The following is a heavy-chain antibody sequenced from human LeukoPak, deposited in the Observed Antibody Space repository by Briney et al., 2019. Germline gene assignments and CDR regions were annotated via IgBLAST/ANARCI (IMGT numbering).Heavy chain of an antibody. CDR1: GYTFTSYG. V-gene: IGHV1-69*06. D-gene: IGHD2-21*02. J-gene: IGHJ4*02. Sequence: SVKVSCKASGYTFTSYGISWVRQAPGQGLEWMGGIIPVYGTAYYAQKFQGRVTITAASSTRTAYLQMGSPRSDDTAVYYCARLTELAEGYWDQGTLATV. CDR3: ARLTELAEGY. CDR2: IIPVYGTA.